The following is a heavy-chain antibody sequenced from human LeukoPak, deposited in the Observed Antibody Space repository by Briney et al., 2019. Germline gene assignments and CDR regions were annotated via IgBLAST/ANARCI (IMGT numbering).Heavy chain of an antibody. CDR1: GFTFSNYT. Sequence: GGSLRLSCAASGFTFSNYTMKWVRQAPGKGLEWVSSISSSSSYIYYADSVKGRFTISRDNAKNSLFLQMNSLRAEDTAVYFCARATWDPNYYYYMDVWGKGTTVTISS. V-gene: IGHV3-21*01. D-gene: IGHD1-26*01. CDR3: ARATWDPNYYYYMDV. CDR2: ISSSSSYI. J-gene: IGHJ6*03.